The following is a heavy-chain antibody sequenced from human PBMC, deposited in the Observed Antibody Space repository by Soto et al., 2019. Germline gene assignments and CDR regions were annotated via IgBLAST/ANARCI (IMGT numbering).Heavy chain of an antibody. Sequence: QVHLVQSGAEVKKPGASVKVSCKGSGYAFTTYGITWVRQAPGQGLEWMGWISAHNGNTNYEQKLQGRGTVTRDTSTSTAYMELRSLRSDDTALYYCARGRYGDYWGQGARVTVSS. CDR1: GYAFTTYG. CDR2: ISAHNGNT. D-gene: IGHD1-1*01. CDR3: ARGRYGDY. J-gene: IGHJ4*02. V-gene: IGHV1-18*01.